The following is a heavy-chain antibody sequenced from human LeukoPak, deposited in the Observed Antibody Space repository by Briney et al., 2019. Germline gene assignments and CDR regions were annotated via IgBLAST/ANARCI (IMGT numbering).Heavy chain of an antibody. CDR2: ISSSGATI. Sequence: GGSLRLSCAASGFSFSVYEMLWLRQAPGKGLEWISDISSSGATIYYADSVKGRFTISRDNAKNSLYLQMNSLRAEDTAVYYCATLTVATSFDYWGQGTLVTVSS. D-gene: IGHD5-12*01. CDR3: ATLTVATSFDY. J-gene: IGHJ4*02. V-gene: IGHV3-48*03. CDR1: GFSFSVYE.